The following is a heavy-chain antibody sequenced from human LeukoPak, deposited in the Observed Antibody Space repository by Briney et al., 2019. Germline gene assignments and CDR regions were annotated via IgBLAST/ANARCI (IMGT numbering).Heavy chain of an antibody. D-gene: IGHD2-2*01. CDR1: GFTFSNYD. V-gene: IGHV3-23*01. J-gene: IGHJ5*02. CDR2: INDSGDST. CDR3: ATAYCSTTSFPT. Sequence: GGSLRLSCAASGFTFSNYDMSWVRQAPGKGLEWVSSINDSGDSTYYADSVKGRFTISRDNSKNTLYLLMNNLRAEDTAIFYCATAYCSTTSFPTWGQGTLVTVSS.